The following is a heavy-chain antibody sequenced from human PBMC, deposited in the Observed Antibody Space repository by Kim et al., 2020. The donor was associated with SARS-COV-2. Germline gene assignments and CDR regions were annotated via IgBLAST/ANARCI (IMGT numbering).Heavy chain of an antibody. Sequence: GGSLRLSCAASGFTFSDYYMSWIRQAPGKGLEWVSYISSSGSTIYYADSVKGRFTISRDNAKNSLYLQMNSLRAEDTAVYYCARDLLLGDILTGSYYYYGMDVWGQGTTVTVSS. CDR1: GFTFSDYY. J-gene: IGHJ6*02. D-gene: IGHD3-9*01. V-gene: IGHV3-11*01. CDR2: ISSSGSTI. CDR3: ARDLLLGDILTGSYYYYGMDV.